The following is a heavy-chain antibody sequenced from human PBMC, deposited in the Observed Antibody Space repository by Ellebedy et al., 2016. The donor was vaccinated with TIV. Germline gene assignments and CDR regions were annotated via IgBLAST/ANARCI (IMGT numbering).Heavy chain of an antibody. V-gene: IGHV3-23*01. J-gene: IGHJ3*02. CDR2: IGSSAYST. CDR3: AKDVRYTTGWGGALDI. D-gene: IGHD6-19*01. CDR1: GFNFASHA. Sequence: PGGSLRLSCAASGFNFASHAMKWVRLAPGKGLEWVSSIGSSAYSTHYADSVKGRFTISRDNSRNTLFLQMNSLRGEDTALYFCAKDVRYTTGWGGALDIWGQGAMVTVSS.